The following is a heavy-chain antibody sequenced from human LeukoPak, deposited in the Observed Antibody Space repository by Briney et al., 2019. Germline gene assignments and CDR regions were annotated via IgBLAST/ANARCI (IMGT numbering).Heavy chain of an antibody. CDR1: GGYISDSH. V-gene: IGHV4-59*01. Sequence: PSETLSLTWTVSGGYISDSHWSWVRQAAGKRLEWVGEFYASRGINYNPSLRSRVSISFDMSKSQLSLTLTSVTAADTAVYYCATYYAAWGGRGHWGQGTLVTVSS. CDR2: FYASRGI. D-gene: IGHD3-16*01. CDR3: ATYYAAWGGRGH. J-gene: IGHJ4*02.